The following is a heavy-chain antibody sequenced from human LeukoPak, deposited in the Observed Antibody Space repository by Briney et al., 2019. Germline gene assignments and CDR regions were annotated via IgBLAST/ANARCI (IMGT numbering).Heavy chain of an antibody. CDR2: MYYSGST. CDR1: GGSISSSSYY. D-gene: IGHD3/OR15-3a*01. V-gene: IGHV4-39*01. J-gene: IGHJ4*02. CDR3: ASKSTAWTIDY. Sequence: SETLSLTGTVSGGSISSSSYYWGWIRQTPGKGLEWIGTMYYSGSTNYNPSLKSRVTLSIDTPKNQLSLRLSSVTAADTAVYYCASKSTAWTIDYWGQGTLVTVSS.